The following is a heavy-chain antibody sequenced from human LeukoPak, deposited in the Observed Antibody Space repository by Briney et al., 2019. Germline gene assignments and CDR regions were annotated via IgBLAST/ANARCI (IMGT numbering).Heavy chain of an antibody. Sequence: SETLSLTCAVYGGSFSGYYWSWIRQPPGKGLEWIGEINHSGSTNYNPSLKSRVTISVDTSKNQFSLKLSSVTAADTAVYYCARASGSSGWYSWYFDLWGRGTLVTVSS. CDR3: ARASGSSGWYSWYFDL. CDR2: INHSGST. CDR1: GGSFSGYY. D-gene: IGHD6-19*01. V-gene: IGHV4-34*01. J-gene: IGHJ2*01.